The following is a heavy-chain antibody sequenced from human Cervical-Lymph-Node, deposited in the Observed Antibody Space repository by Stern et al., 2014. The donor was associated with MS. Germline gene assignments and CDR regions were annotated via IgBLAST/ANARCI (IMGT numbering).Heavy chain of an antibody. D-gene: IGHD4-23*01. Sequence: QVQLQESGPGLVKPSETLSLTCTVSGDSISSYYWSWIRQPPGKGLEWIGHVYYSGPTYYNTSLTGRVTISVDTAQKQIFLQFNSVTAADTAVYYCARLSTVVDYWGQGTLVTVSS. V-gene: IGHV4-59*08. CDR2: VYYSGPT. CDR3: ARLSTVVDY. CDR1: GDSISSYY. J-gene: IGHJ4*02.